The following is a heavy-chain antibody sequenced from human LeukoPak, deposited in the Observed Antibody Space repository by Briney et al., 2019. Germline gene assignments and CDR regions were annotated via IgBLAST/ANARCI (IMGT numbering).Heavy chain of an antibody. J-gene: IGHJ6*03. Sequence: SVKVSCKASGGTFSSYAISWVRQAPGQGLEWMGEIIPIFGTANYAQKFQGRVTITTDESTSTAYMELSSLRSEDTAVYYCARGDVVVPAAMLNYYYYMDVWGKGTTVTVSS. CDR2: IIPIFGTA. D-gene: IGHD2-2*01. CDR3: ARGDVVVPAAMLNYYYYMDV. CDR1: GGTFSSYA. V-gene: IGHV1-69*05.